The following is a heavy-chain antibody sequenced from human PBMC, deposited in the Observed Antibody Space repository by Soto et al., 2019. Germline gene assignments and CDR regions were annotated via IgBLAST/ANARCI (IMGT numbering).Heavy chain of an antibody. CDR3: ARPSKEWLANDAFDI. Sequence: QVQLQESGPGLVKSSETLSLTCTVSGGSISNSYWSWIRQPPGKGLEWIGFIFRTGSTNYNPSVKSRVTMSVDTSKNQSSLNLRSVTAADTAVYYCARPSKEWLANDAFDIWGQGTMVTVSS. V-gene: IGHV4-59*08. D-gene: IGHD6-19*01. CDR1: GGSISNSY. CDR2: IFRTGST. J-gene: IGHJ3*02.